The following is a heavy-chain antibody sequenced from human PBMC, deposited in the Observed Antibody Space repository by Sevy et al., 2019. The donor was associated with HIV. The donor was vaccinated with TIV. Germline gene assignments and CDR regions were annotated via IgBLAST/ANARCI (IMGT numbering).Heavy chain of an antibody. CDR2: ISSSSSYI. D-gene: IGHD3-9*01. CDR3: ASSLYYDILTQINPY. V-gene: IGHV3-21*01. J-gene: IGHJ4*02. CDR1: GFTFSSYS. Sequence: GGSLRLSCAASGFTFSSYSMNWVRQAPGKGLEWVSSISSSSSYIYYADSVKGRFTISRDNAKNSLYLQMNSLRAEDTAVYYCASSLYYDILTQINPYWGQGTLVTVSS.